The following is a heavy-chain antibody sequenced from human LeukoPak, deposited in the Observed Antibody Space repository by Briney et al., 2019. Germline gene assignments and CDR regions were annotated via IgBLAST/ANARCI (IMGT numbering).Heavy chain of an antibody. D-gene: IGHD5-24*01. J-gene: IGHJ4*02. CDR3: AGSRGDGSNFFFDQ. CDR1: GYTFTNYG. V-gene: IGHV1-18*01. CDR2: ISTDNANT. Sequence: ASVKVSCKASGYTFTNYGISWVRQAPGQGLEWMGWISTDNANTRYAQKFQGRATMTTDTSTSTAYMELRSLRSDDTAVYYCAGSRGDGSNFFFDQWVQGALVTVSS.